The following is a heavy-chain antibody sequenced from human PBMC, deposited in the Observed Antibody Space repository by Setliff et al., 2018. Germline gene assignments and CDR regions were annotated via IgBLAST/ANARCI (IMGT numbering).Heavy chain of an antibody. CDR3: TTHTTLFDY. CDR1: GFTLRSYW. CDR2: IKEDGSET. V-gene: IGHV3-7*01. D-gene: IGHD1-26*01. Sequence: PGGSLRLSCAASGFTLRSYWMSWVRQAPGKGLEWVANIKEDGSETYYGGSVKGRFTISRDNAQNSLYLQMNSLRAEDTAVYYCTTHTTLFDYWGQGTLVTVSS. J-gene: IGHJ4*02.